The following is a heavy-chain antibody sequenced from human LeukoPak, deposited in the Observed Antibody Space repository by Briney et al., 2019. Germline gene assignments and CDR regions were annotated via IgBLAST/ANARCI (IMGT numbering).Heavy chain of an antibody. Sequence: GASVKVSCKVSGYTLTELSMHWVRQAPGKGLEWMGGFDPEDGETIYAQKFQGRVTMTEDTSTDTAYMELSSLRSEDTAVYYCATVWRTSLRRTTMVRPYHGMDVWGQGTTVNVSS. CDR3: ATVWRTSLRRTTMVRPYHGMDV. V-gene: IGHV1-24*01. J-gene: IGHJ6*02. CDR2: FDPEDGET. D-gene: IGHD3-10*01. CDR1: GYTLTELS.